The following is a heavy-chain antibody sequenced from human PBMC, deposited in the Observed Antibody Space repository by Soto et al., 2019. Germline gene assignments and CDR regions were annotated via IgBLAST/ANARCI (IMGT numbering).Heavy chain of an antibody. J-gene: IGHJ4*02. V-gene: IGHV1-3*01. CDR3: ARVDCSGSYCYFPYY. CDR2: FNAANGDT. D-gene: IGHD2-15*01. CDR1: GYIFSSYP. Sequence: ASVKVSCKASGYIFSSYPVQWVRQAPGQRLEWMGWFNAANGDTKYSQKFQDRVTITMDTSASTAYMELRSLRSEDTAVYYCARVDCSGSYCYFPYYWGQGTLVTVSS.